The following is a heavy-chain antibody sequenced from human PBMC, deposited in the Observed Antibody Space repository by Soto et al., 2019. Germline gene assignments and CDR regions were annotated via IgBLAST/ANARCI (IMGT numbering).Heavy chain of an antibody. CDR2: IIPIFGTA. D-gene: IGHD3-10*01. V-gene: IGHV1-69*01. Sequence: QVQLVQSGAEVKKPGSSVKVSCKASGGTFSSYAISWVRQAPGQGLEWMGGIIPIFGTANYAQKFQGRVTITADESTSTGYLELSSLRSEDTALYYCARVGEAQWFAELTEYYYYGMDVWGQGTTVTLSS. CDR1: GGTFSSYA. CDR3: ARVGEAQWFAELTEYYYYGMDV. J-gene: IGHJ6*02.